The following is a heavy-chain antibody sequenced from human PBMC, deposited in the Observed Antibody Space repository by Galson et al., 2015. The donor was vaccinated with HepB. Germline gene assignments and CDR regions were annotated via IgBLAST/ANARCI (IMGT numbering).Heavy chain of an antibody. CDR3: ARDQDWAFDY. V-gene: IGHV3-48*02. CDR2: VGTGGSHT. Sequence: SLRLSCAASGFTFNTYSMNWVRQAPGKGLEWVSYVGTGGSHTVYADSVRGRFTIFRDNAKNSVYLQMNSLRDEDTAVYYCARDQDWAFDYWGQGTLVTVSS. CDR1: GFTFNTYS. D-gene: IGHD3/OR15-3a*01. J-gene: IGHJ4*02.